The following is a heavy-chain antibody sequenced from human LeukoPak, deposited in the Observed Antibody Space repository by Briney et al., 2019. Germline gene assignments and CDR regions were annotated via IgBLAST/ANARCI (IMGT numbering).Heavy chain of an antibody. CDR2: IYHSGST. CDR3: ARDPISGRDI. D-gene: IGHD3-10*01. Sequence: SETLSLTCTVSGYSISSGYYWGWIRQPPGKGLEWIGMIYHSGSTYYNPSLKSRVTISVDTSKNQFSLKLSSVTAADTAVYYCARDPISGRDIWGQGTMVTVSS. CDR1: GYSISSGYY. J-gene: IGHJ3*02. V-gene: IGHV4-38-2*02.